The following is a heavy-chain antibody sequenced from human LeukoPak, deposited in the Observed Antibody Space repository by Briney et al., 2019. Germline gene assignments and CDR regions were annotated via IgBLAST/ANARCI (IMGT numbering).Heavy chain of an antibody. Sequence: GESLRISCQGSGYTFTAYWIGWVRQMPGKGLEWVGIIHPGDSDTRYSPSFQGQVTISADKSITTAYLQWGSLKASGTAMYYCGRHQHSGSYGAFDIWGQGTMVTVSS. CDR3: GRHQHSGSYGAFDI. J-gene: IGHJ3*02. CDR2: IHPGDSDT. D-gene: IGHD1-26*01. CDR1: GYTFTAYW. V-gene: IGHV5-51*01.